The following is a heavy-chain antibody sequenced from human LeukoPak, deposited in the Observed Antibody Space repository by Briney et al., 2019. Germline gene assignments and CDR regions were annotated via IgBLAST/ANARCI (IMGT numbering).Heavy chain of an antibody. Sequence: GGSLRLSCAASGFTFSSYSMNWVRQAPGRGLEWVSAVSGSGGSTYYADSVKGRFTVSRDNSKNTLYLQMNSLRAEDTAVYYCAKAQGYTYYLDYWGQGTLVTVSS. CDR2: VSGSGGST. D-gene: IGHD5-18*01. J-gene: IGHJ4*02. CDR3: AKAQGYTYYLDY. V-gene: IGHV3-23*01. CDR1: GFTFSSYS.